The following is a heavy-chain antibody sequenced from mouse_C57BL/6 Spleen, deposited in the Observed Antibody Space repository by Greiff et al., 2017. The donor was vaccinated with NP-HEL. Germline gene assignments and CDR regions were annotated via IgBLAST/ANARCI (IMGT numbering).Heavy chain of an antibody. J-gene: IGHJ2*01. V-gene: IGHV3-6*01. CDR3: ARAPITTVVEYYFDY. D-gene: IGHD1-1*01. Sequence: EVQLQQSGPGLVQPSQSLSLTCSVTGYSITSGYYWNWIRQFPGNKLEWMGYISYDGSNNYNPSLKNRISITRDTSKNQFFLKLNSVTTEDTATYYCARAPITTVVEYYFDYWGQGTTLTVSS. CDR2: ISYDGSN. CDR1: GYSITSGYY.